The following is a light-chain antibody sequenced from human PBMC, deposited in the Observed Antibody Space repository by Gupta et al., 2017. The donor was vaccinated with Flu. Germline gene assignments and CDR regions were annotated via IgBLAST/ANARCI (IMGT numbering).Light chain of an antibody. V-gene: IGKV1-5*03. Sequence: DIQMTQSPSTLSASVGDRVTITCRASQSISSWLAWYQQKPGKAPKLLIYKASSLESGVPSRFSGSGSGTEFTLTISSLQPDDFATYYCQQYNSYAITFGQGTLMEI. CDR1: QSISSW. CDR2: KAS. CDR3: QQYNSYAIT. J-gene: IGKJ5*01.